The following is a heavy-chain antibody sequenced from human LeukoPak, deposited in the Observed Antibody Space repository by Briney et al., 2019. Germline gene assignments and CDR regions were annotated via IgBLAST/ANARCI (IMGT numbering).Heavy chain of an antibody. CDR1: GYTFTGYY. CDR2: INPDSGGT. V-gene: IGHV1-2*02. J-gene: IGHJ5*02. CDR3: ASDRYSSSSSTPNWFDP. Sequence: GASVKVSCKASGYTFTGYYMHWVRQAPGQGLEWMGWINPDSGGTNYAQKFQGRVTMTRDTSISTAYMELSRLRSDDTAVYYCASDRYSSSSSTPNWFDPWGQGTLVTVSS. D-gene: IGHD6-6*01.